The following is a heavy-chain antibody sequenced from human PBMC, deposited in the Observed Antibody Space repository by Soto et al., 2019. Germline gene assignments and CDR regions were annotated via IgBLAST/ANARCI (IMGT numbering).Heavy chain of an antibody. CDR2: IPGSGGST. D-gene: IGHD4-17*01. CDR3: AKAISDHYAPLDH. J-gene: IGHJ4*01. CDR1: GVSRSMYA. V-gene: IGHV3-23*01. Sequence: PGWSVRLSGAASGVSRSMYAMCWFRQAPGKGLEWVSVIPGSGGSTYYADSVKGRFTISRDNSKNTLYVQMNSLRAEDTAVYYCAKAISDHYAPLDHWGQRTRVPVSS.